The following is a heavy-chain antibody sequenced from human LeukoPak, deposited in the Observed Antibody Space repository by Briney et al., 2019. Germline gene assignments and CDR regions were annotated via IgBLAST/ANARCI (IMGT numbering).Heavy chain of an antibody. Sequence: GGSLRLSCAASGFTFSNYNMNWVRQAPGKGLEWVSYISSSSTNIYYTDSVKGRFTISRDNAKNSLYLQMNSLRAEDTAVYYCARDTGGSYLLDYWGQGTLVTVSS. CDR2: ISSSSTNI. D-gene: IGHD1-26*01. J-gene: IGHJ4*02. CDR1: GFTFSNYN. CDR3: ARDTGGSYLLDY. V-gene: IGHV3-21*04.